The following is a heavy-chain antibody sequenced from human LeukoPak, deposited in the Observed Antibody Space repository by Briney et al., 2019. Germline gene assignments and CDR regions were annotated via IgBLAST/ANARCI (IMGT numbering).Heavy chain of an antibody. Sequence: SETLSHTCTVSGGSICSYYWNWIRQPPGEGLEWMGNIYYSGSTNYNPSLESRVTISVDTTKNQFSLKLSSVTAADTAVDYCARAPLYSSSFFDYWGQGTLVTVSS. V-gene: IGHV4-59*01. J-gene: IGHJ4*02. D-gene: IGHD6-6*01. CDR2: IYYSGST. CDR1: GGSICSYY. CDR3: ARAPLYSSSFFDY.